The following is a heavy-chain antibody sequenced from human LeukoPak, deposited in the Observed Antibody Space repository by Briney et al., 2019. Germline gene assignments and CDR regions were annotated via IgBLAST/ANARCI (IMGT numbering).Heavy chain of an antibody. D-gene: IGHD5/OR15-5a*01. Sequence: PSETLSLTCTVSGGSVSSGSYYWSWIRQPPGEGLEWIGYIYYSGSTNYNPSLKSRVTISVDTSKNQFSLKLSSVTAADTAVYYCARGVHRYYFDYWGQGTLVTVSS. CDR1: GGSVSSGSYY. CDR3: ARGVHRYYFDY. V-gene: IGHV4-61*01. J-gene: IGHJ4*02. CDR2: IYYSGST.